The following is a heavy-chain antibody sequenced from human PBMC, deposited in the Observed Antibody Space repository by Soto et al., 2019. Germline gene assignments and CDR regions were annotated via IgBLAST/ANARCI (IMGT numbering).Heavy chain of an antibody. CDR3: ARNHEYYDSSGYVDDAFDI. J-gene: IGHJ3*02. CDR2: INPNSGGT. V-gene: IGHV1-2*02. D-gene: IGHD3-22*01. CDR1: GYTFTGYY. Sequence: ASVEVSCKASGYTFTGYYMHWVRQAPGQGLEWMGWINPNSGGTNYAQKFQGRVTMTRDTSISTAYMELSRLRSYDTAVYYCARNHEYYDSSGYVDDAFDIWGQGTMVTVSS.